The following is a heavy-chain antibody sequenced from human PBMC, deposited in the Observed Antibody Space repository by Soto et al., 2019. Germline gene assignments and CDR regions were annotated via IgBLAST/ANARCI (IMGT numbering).Heavy chain of an antibody. V-gene: IGHV3-53*01. J-gene: IGHJ4*02. D-gene: IGHD6-25*01. CDR1: GFTVSNNY. CDR2: IYSGGTT. Sequence: GGSLRLSCAASGFTVSNNYMNWVRQTPGKGLEWVSVIYSGGTTYYADSVKGRFTISRDDSKNTLYLQMNSLRVEDTAVYYCASGGRKYYFDYWGQGALVTVSS. CDR3: ASGGRKYYFDY.